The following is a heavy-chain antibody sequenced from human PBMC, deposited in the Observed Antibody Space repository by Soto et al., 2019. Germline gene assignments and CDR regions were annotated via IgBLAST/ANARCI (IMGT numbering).Heavy chain of an antibody. CDR1: GYTFGNHW. V-gene: IGHV3-74*01. CDR2: MNSDGGII. J-gene: IGHJ4*02. Sequence: PGGSLRLSCAVAGYTFGNHWMHWVRQAPGKGLEWVSRMNSDGGIINYADSVKGRFTVSRDNARNTLYLQMNSLRVEDTAVYYCATAEVDYWGPGTLFTVSS. CDR3: ATAEVDY.